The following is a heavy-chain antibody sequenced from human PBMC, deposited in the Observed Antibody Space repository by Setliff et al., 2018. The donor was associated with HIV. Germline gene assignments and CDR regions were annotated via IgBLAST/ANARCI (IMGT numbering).Heavy chain of an antibody. CDR3: ATRAYDSRGYLRSRVSGAAFDI. D-gene: IGHD3-22*01. CDR2: FDPQYDKT. CDR1: GHTLTELS. Sequence: GASVKVSCKVSGHTLTELSTHWVRQAPGKGLEWMGGFDPQYDKTFYAQKFQGRVTMSEDTSTDTAYMELSSRRSEDTAVYYCATRAYDSRGYLRSRVSGAAFDIWGQGTMVTVSS. V-gene: IGHV1-24*01. J-gene: IGHJ3*02.